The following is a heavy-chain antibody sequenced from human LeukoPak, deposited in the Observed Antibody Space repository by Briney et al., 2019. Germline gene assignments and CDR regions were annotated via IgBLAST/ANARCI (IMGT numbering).Heavy chain of an antibody. V-gene: IGHV3-30*04. CDR2: ISYDGSNK. Sequence: GGSLRLSCAASGFTFSSYAMHWVRQAPCKGLEGVAVISYDGSNKYYADSVKGRFTISRDNSKNTLYLQMNSLRAEDTAVYYCARVVDDILTGYYVSYYFDYWGQGTLVTVSS. D-gene: IGHD3-9*01. CDR3: ARVVDDILTGYYVSYYFDY. J-gene: IGHJ4*02. CDR1: GFTFSSYA.